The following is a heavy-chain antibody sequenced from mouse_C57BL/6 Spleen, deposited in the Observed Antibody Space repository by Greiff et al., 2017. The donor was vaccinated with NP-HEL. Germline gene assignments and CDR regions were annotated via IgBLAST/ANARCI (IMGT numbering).Heavy chain of an antibody. CDR2: IYTGGGT. CDR3: DRGALYLPGYAMDY. Sequence: VQLVESGPGLVAPSQSLSITCTVSGFSLTSYAISWVRQPPGKGLEWLGVIYTGGGTTYNSALKSSLSIIKANSKSQVFLKMNRLPTDDTARYDCDRGALYLPGYAMDYWGQGTSVTVSA. J-gene: IGHJ4*01. D-gene: IGHD5-5*01. CDR1: GFSLTSYA. V-gene: IGHV2-9-1*01.